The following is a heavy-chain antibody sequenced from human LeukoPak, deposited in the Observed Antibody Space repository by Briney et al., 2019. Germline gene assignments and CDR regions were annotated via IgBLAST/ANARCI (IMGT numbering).Heavy chain of an antibody. CDR3: ARGRVDTAMVISNYYYGMDV. V-gene: IGHV4-34*01. J-gene: IGHJ6*04. CDR1: GGSFSGYY. CDR2: INHSGST. D-gene: IGHD5-18*01. Sequence: SETLSLTCAVYGGSFSGYYWSWIRQPPGRGLEWIGEINHSGSTNYNPSLKSRVTISVDTSKNQFSLKLSSVTAADTAVYYCARGRVDTAMVISNYYYGMDVWGKGTTVTVSS.